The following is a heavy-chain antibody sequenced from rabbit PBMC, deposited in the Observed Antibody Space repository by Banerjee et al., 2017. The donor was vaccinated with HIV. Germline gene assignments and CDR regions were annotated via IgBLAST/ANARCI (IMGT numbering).Heavy chain of an antibody. CDR3: ARGTGGIGYGAIAL. CDR1: GFSFSSSYY. CDR2: IYGDTSGST. J-gene: IGHJ3*01. Sequence: QSLEESGGDLVKPGASLTLTCTASGFSFSSSYYIYWVRQAPGKGLEWIACIYGDTSGSTYYASWAKGRFTISKTSSTTVTLQMTSLTAADTATYFCARGTGGIGYGAIALWGQGTLVTVS. V-gene: IGHV1S40*01. D-gene: IGHD1-1*01.